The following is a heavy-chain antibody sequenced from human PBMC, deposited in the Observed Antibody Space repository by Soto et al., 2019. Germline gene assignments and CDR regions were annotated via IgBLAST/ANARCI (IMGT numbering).Heavy chain of an antibody. CDR2: IYYSGST. CDR1: GGSISSYY. CDR3: ARHLGYCSSTNCYAWFAP. D-gene: IGHD2-2*01. J-gene: IGHJ5*02. V-gene: IGHV4-59*08. Sequence: SETLSLTCTVSGGSISSYYWSWIRQPPGKGLEWIGYIYYSGSTNYNPSIKSRDTISADTSKNQFSLKLTSVTAADTALYYCARHLGYCSSTNCYAWFAPWGQGTLVTVS.